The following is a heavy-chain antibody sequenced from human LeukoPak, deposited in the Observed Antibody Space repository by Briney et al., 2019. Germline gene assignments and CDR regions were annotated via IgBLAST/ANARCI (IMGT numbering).Heavy chain of an antibody. CDR1: GFTFNNYA. Sequence: GGSLRLSCAASGFTFNNYAMSWVRQAPGKGLEWVSAVSGSAGSTYYADSVKGRFTISKDNPKNMLYLQMNSLRTEDTAVYYCAKGNGGGSRNFDYWGQGTLVTVSS. CDR2: VSGSAGST. D-gene: IGHD2-15*01. J-gene: IGHJ4*02. CDR3: AKGNGGGSRNFDY. V-gene: IGHV3-23*01.